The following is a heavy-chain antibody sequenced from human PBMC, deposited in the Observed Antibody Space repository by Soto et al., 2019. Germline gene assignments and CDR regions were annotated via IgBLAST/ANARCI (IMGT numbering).Heavy chain of an antibody. CDR1: GYTFTSYY. D-gene: IGHD6-19*01. CDR3: ARGGYSSGWFAIPADY. Sequence: QVQLVQSGAEVKKPGASVKVSCKASGYTFTSYYMHWVRQAPGQGLEWMGIINPSGGSTSYAQKFQGRVTMTRDTSTSTVYMELSSLRSEDTAVYYCARGGYSSGWFAIPADYWGQGTLVTVSS. J-gene: IGHJ4*02. CDR2: INPSGGST. V-gene: IGHV1-46*01.